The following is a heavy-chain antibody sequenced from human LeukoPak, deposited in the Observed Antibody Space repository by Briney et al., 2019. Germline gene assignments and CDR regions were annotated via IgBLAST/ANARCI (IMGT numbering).Heavy chain of an antibody. CDR1: GGSISSSSYY. V-gene: IGHV4-39*01. D-gene: IGHD6-19*01. CDR3: ARPVGYSSGFDAFDI. J-gene: IGHJ3*02. CDR2: IYYSGSI. Sequence: SETLSLTCTVSGGSISSSSYYWGWIRQPPGKGLEWIGSIYYSGSIYYNPSLKSRVTISVDTSKNQFSLKLSSVTAADTAVYYCARPVGYSSGFDAFDIWGQGTMVTVSS.